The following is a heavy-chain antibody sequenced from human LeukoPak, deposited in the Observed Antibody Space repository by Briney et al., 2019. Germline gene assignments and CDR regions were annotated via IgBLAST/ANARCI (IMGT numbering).Heavy chain of an antibody. D-gene: IGHD2-15*01. CDR2: IYYSGST. J-gene: IGHJ5*02. Sequence: SETLSLTCTVSGGSISSYYWSWIRQPPGKGLEGIGYIYYSGSTNYNPSLKSRVTISGDTSKNQFSLKLSSVTAADTAVYYCARDREGYCSGGSCYGRVYNWFDPWGQGTLVTVSS. V-gene: IGHV4-59*01. CDR1: GGSISSYY. CDR3: ARDREGYCSGGSCYGRVYNWFDP.